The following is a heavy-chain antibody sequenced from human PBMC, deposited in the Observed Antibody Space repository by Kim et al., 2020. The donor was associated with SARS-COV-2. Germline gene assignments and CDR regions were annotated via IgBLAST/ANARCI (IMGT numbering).Heavy chain of an antibody. CDR2: ISYDGSNK. V-gene: IGHV3-30*18. D-gene: IGHD3-10*01. J-gene: IGHJ5*02. CDR1: GFTFSSYG. Sequence: GGSLRLSCAASGFTFSSYGMHWVRQAPGKGLEWVAVISYDGSNKYYADSVKGRFTISRDNSKNTLYLQMNSLRAEDTAVYYCAKDLGLLWFGELSPFDPWGQGTLVTVSS. CDR3: AKDLGLLWFGELSPFDP.